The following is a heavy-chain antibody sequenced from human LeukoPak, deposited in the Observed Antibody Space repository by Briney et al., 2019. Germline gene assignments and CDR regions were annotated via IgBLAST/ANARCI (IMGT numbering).Heavy chain of an antibody. CDR1: GGSISNYY. CDR2: IYYSGST. V-gene: IGHV4-59*01. D-gene: IGHD6-19*01. Sequence: NTSETLSLTCTVSGGSISNYYWSWIRQPPGKGLEWIGYIYYSGSTNYNPSLKSRVTISVDTSKNQFSLKLSSVTAADTAVYYCAREGWGYFDYWGQGTLVTVSS. CDR3: AREGWGYFDY. J-gene: IGHJ4*02.